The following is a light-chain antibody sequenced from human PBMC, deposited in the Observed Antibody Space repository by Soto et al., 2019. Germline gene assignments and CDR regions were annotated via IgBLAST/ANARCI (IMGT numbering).Light chain of an antibody. V-gene: IGKV1-39*01. J-gene: IGKJ3*01. CDR2: AAS. CDR1: QSISTY. CDR3: QQSYSTPFT. Sequence: DIHMTQSPSSLSASVGDRVTITCRASQSISTYLNWYQQTPGTAPKLLIFAASSLQSGVPSRFSGSGSGTDLTLTISTLKPEDFATYFCQQSYSTPFTFGPGTKVDIK.